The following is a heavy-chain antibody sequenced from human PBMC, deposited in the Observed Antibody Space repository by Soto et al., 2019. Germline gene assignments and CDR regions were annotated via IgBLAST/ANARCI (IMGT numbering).Heavy chain of an antibody. D-gene: IGHD3-22*01. CDR3: EKDMNYYYSSGGEGY. Sequence: EVQLLESGGGLVQPGGSLRLSCAASGFTFSSYAMSWVRHAPGKGLEWVSAISGSGGSTYYADSVKGRFTISRDNSKNTLYLQMNSLRAEDTAVYYCEKDMNYYYSSGGEGYWGQGTLVTVSS. CDR1: GFTFSSYA. V-gene: IGHV3-23*01. CDR2: ISGSGGST. J-gene: IGHJ4*02.